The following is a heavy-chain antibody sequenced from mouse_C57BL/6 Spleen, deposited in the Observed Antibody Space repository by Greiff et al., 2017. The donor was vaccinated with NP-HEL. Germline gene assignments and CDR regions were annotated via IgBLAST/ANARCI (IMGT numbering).Heavy chain of an antibody. V-gene: IGHV1-82*01. CDR2: IYPGDGDT. CDR1: GYAFSSSW. Sequence: QVQLQQSGPELVKPGASVKISCKASGYAFSSSWMNWVKQRPGKGLEWIGRIYPGDGDTNYNGKFKGKATLTADKSSSTAYMQLSSLTSEDSAVYFCAREITKGYFDVWGTGTTVTVSS. CDR3: AREITKGYFDV. J-gene: IGHJ1*03. D-gene: IGHD1-1*01.